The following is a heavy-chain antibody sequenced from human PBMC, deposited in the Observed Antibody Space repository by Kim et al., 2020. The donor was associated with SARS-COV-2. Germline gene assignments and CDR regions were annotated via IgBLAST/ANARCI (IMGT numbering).Heavy chain of an antibody. D-gene: IGHD1-26*01. CDR1: GGSINSYY. Sequence: SETLSLTCTVSGGSINSYYWSWIRQPPEKGLEWIGYIYYTGSTNYNPSLGSRVTLSVDASKNQFSLKLTSVTAADTAVYYCARGGWSLDSWGQGTLVTVSS. CDR2: IYYTGST. J-gene: IGHJ4*02. CDR3: ARGGWSLDS. V-gene: IGHV4-59*01.